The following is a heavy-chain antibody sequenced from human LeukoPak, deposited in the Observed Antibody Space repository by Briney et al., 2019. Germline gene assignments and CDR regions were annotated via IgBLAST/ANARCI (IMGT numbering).Heavy chain of an antibody. CDR3: ARGRGYNAFDI. D-gene: IGHD5-18*01. CDR1: GGSFSGYY. V-gene: IGHV4-34*01. CDR2: INHSGNT. J-gene: IGHJ3*02. Sequence: PSETLSLTCAVYGGSFSGYYWSWIRQPPGKGLEWIGEINHSGNTNDNTSLRSRVTISVDTSKNQFSLKLSSVTAADTAVYYCARGRGYNAFDIWGQGTMVTVSS.